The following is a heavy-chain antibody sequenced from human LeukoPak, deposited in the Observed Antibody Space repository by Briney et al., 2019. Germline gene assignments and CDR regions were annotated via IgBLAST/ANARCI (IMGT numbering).Heavy chain of an antibody. V-gene: IGHV3-21*01. Sequence: PGGSLRLSCAASGFTLSSYSMNWVRQAPGKGLEWVSYISSSSSYIYYADSVKGRFTISRDNAKNSLYLQMNSLRAEDTAVYYCARDTDIVVIPAAGGDAFDIWGQGTMVTVSS. CDR3: ARDTDIVVIPAAGGDAFDI. J-gene: IGHJ3*02. D-gene: IGHD2-2*01. CDR1: GFTLSSYS. CDR2: ISSSSSYI.